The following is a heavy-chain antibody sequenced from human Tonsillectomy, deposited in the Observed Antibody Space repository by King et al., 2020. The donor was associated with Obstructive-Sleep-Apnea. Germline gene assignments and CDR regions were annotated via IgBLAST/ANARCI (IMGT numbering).Heavy chain of an antibody. CDR1: GYTFTDYY. D-gene: IGHD3-10*01. V-gene: IGHV1-2*02. Sequence: QLVQSGAEVKKPGASVKVSCKASGYTFTDYYIHWVRQAPGQGLEWMGWISPNGGAKNYAQKFQGRVTLTRDTSISTAYMELSGLTSDDTAVYYCTRYPQGSLGIWAFDIWGQGTMVTVSS. CDR3: TRYPQGSLGIWAFDI. CDR2: ISPNGGAK. J-gene: IGHJ3*02.